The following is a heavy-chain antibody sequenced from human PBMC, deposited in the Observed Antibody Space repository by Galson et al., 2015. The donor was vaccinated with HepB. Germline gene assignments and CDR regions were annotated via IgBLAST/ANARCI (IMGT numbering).Heavy chain of an antibody. V-gene: IGHV3-64D*06. D-gene: IGHD3-10*01. CDR2: ISSNGGST. CDR1: GFTFSSYA. Sequence: SLRLSCAASGFTFSSYAMHWVRQAPGKGLEYVSAISSNGGSTYYADSVKGRFTISRDNSKNTLYLQMSSLRAEDTAVYYCVKALLWFGEPSWGQGTMVTVSS. CDR3: VKALLWFGEPS. J-gene: IGHJ3*01.